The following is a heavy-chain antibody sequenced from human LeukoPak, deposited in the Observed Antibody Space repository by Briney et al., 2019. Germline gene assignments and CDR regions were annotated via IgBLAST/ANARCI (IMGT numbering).Heavy chain of an antibody. J-gene: IGHJ4*02. Sequence: GGTLRLSCAASGFTFSSYGMSWVRQAPGKGLVWVSRINSDGSSTSYADSVRGRFTISRDNTKNTLYLQMNSLRAEDTAVYYCWVPATAGEADQWGQGTLVTVSS. CDR3: WVPATAGEADQ. D-gene: IGHD2-2*01. V-gene: IGHV3-74*01. CDR1: GFTFSSYG. CDR2: INSDGSST.